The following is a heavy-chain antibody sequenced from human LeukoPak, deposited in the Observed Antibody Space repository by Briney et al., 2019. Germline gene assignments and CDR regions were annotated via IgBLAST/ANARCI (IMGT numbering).Heavy chain of an antibody. CDR3: ARDPSEYQQWLDY. D-gene: IGHD6-19*01. V-gene: IGHV3-7*01. CDR1: GFTFSNYW. Sequence: PGGSLRLSCAASGFTFSNYWMSWVRQAPGKGLEWVANIKQDGSEKYYADSVKGRFTISRDNSKNTLYLQMNSLRAEDTAVYYCARDPSEYQQWLDYWGQGTLVTVSS. J-gene: IGHJ4*02. CDR2: IKQDGSEK.